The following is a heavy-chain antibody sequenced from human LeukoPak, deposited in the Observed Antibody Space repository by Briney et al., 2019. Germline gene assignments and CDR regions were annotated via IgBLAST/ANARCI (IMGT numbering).Heavy chain of an antibody. J-gene: IGHJ5*02. D-gene: IGHD6-19*01. Sequence: GGSLRLSCAASGFTFSNYWMHWVRQAPGKGLVWVTRINSDARSTSYADSVKGRFTISRDNAKNTLYLQMNSLRAEDTAVYYCARGADTGYSSDSWGQGTLVTVSS. CDR1: GFTFSNYW. CDR2: INSDARST. V-gene: IGHV3-74*01. CDR3: ARGADTGYSSDS.